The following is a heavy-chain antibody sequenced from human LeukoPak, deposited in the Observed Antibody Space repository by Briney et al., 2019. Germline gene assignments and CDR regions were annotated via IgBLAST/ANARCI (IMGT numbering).Heavy chain of an antibody. V-gene: IGHV3-23*01. Sequence: PGGSLRLSCTASGLTFGSYTMSWVRQAPGKGLEWVSGITATGSRTYYADSVKGRFTISRDSSKNTLYLQLNSLRADDMAVYYCAISGLWDYFDYWGQGTLVTVSS. CDR1: GLTFGSYT. D-gene: IGHD2-21*01. CDR2: ITATGSRT. J-gene: IGHJ4*02. CDR3: AISGLWDYFDY.